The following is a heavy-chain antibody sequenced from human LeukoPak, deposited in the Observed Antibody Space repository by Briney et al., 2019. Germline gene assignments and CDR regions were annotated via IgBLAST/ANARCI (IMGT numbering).Heavy chain of an antibody. Sequence: SETLSLTCTVSGGSISSSSYYWGWIRQPPGKGLEWIGSIYYSGSTYYNPSLKSRVTISVDTSKNQFSLKLSSVTAADTAVYYCARHLYGSGSFGFDPWGQGTLVTVSS. CDR2: IYYSGST. CDR1: GGSISSSSYY. J-gene: IGHJ5*02. V-gene: IGHV4-39*01. D-gene: IGHD3-10*01. CDR3: ARHLYGSGSFGFDP.